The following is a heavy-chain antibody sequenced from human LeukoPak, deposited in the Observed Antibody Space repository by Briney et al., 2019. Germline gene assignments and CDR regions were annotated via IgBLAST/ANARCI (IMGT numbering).Heavy chain of an antibody. J-gene: IGHJ4*02. CDR2: IWYDGSNN. D-gene: IGHD6-13*01. Sequence: PGGSLRLSCAASGFTFSSYGMHWVRQAPGKGLEWVAVIWYDGSNNYYADSVKGRFTISRDNSKNTLYLQMNSLRAEDTAVYYCARDHRAADYYFDYWGQGTLVTVSS. CDR1: GFTFSSYG. CDR3: ARDHRAADYYFDY. V-gene: IGHV3-33*01.